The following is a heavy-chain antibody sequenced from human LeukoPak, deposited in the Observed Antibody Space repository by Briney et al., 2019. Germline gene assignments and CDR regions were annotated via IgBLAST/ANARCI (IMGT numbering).Heavy chain of an antibody. CDR2: IKSDGSST. CDR3: VRDNRSDNFDY. V-gene: IGHV3-74*01. J-gene: IGHJ4*02. D-gene: IGHD2/OR15-2a*01. CDR1: GFTFSRYW. Sequence: GGSLRLSCAASGFTFSRYWMHWVRQAPGKGLVWVSCIKSDGSSTSIACSAKGRFTISRDNANNTVYLQMNSLRADDTAVHYCVRDNRSDNFDYWGQGTLVTVSP.